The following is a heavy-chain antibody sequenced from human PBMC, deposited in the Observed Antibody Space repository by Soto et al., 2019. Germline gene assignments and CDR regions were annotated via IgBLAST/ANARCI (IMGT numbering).Heavy chain of an antibody. Sequence: SETLSLTCTVSGCSISSGCYYWSWIRQHPGKGLEWIGYIYYSGSTYYNPSLKSRVTISVDTSKNQFSLKLSSVTAADTAVYYCASHEYGILTGYTPGMDVWGQGTTVTVSS. CDR1: GCSISSGCYY. D-gene: IGHD3-9*01. CDR3: ASHEYGILTGYTPGMDV. CDR2: IYYSGST. J-gene: IGHJ6*02. V-gene: IGHV4-31*03.